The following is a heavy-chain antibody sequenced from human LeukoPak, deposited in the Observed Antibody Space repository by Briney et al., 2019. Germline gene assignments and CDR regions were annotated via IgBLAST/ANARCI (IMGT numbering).Heavy chain of an antibody. D-gene: IGHD1-1*01. CDR1: GGTFSSYA. V-gene: IGHV1-2*02. J-gene: IGHJ4*02. CDR3: ARDRYAYRDFDY. CDR2: INPNSGGT. Sequence: ASVKVSCKASGGTFSSYAISWVRQAPGQGLEWMGWINPNSGGTNYAQEFQGRVTMTRDTSISTAYMELSRLRSDDTAVYYCARDRYAYRDFDYWGQGTLVTVSS.